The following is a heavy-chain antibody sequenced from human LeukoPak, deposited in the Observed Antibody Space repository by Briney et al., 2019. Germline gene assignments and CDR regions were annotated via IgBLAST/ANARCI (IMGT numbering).Heavy chain of an antibody. CDR3: ARVRYVDTAMVPFDF. D-gene: IGHD5-18*01. Sequence: GGSLRLSCAASGFTFSSYAMHWVRQAPGKGLEWVAVISYDGSNKYYADSVKGRFTISRDNSKNTLYLQMNSLRAEDTAVYYCARVRYVDTAMVPFDFWGQGTLVTVSS. J-gene: IGHJ4*02. CDR2: ISYDGSNK. V-gene: IGHV3-30*04. CDR1: GFTFSSYA.